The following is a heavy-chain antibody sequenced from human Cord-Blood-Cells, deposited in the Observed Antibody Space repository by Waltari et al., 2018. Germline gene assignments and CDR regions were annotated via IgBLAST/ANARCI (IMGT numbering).Heavy chain of an antibody. CDR1: GVTFGSYS. Sequence: QVQLVESGGGVVQPGRSLRLSGAAAGVTFGSYSMPWVLQAPGQGLEWVAVISYDGSNKYYADSVKGRFTISRDNSKNTLYLQMNSLRAEDTAVYYCASGDRVLGHYFDYWGQGTLVTVSS. J-gene: IGHJ4*02. CDR3: ASGDRVLGHYFDY. V-gene: IGHV3-30*04. CDR2: ISYDGSNK. D-gene: IGHD2-8*02.